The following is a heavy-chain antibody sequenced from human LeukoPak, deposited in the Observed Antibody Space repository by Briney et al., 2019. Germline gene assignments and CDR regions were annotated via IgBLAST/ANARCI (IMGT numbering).Heavy chain of an antibody. CDR2: IIPIFGTA. D-gene: IGHD6-19*01. CDR1: GYTFTSYG. CDR3: ARVRYSSGWYYYYGMDV. Sequence: ASVKVSCKASGYTFTSYGISWVRQAPGQGLEWMGGIIPIFGTANYAQKFQGRVTITADESTSTAYMELSSLRSEDTAVYYCARVRYSSGWYYYYGMDVWGQGTTVTVSS. J-gene: IGHJ6*02. V-gene: IGHV1-69*13.